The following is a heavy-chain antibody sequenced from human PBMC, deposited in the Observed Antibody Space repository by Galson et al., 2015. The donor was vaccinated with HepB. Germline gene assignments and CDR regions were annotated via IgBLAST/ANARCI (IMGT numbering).Heavy chain of an antibody. CDR2: IYYSGST. Sequence: SETLSLTCTVSGGSISSSSYYWGWIRQPPGKGLEWIGSIYYSGSTYYNPSLKSRVTISVDTSKNQFSLKLSSVTAADTAVYYCARLLPPTYYSSSWYPVGADIWGQGTMVTVSS. CDR1: GGSISSSSYY. D-gene: IGHD6-13*01. V-gene: IGHV4-39*01. CDR3: ARLLPPTYYSSSWYPVGADI. J-gene: IGHJ3*02.